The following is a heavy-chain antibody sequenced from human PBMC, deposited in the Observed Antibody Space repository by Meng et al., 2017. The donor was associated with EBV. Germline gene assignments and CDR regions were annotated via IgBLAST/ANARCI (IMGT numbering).Heavy chain of an antibody. J-gene: IGHJ5*02. CDR1: GGSVNNESYY. CDR2: IYYTGST. Sequence: QVQLQESGPGLVKPSETLPLTCTVSGGSVNNESYYWGWIRHPPGKRLEYIGYIYYTGSTNYNSSLKSRVTISLDKSKNQFSLKLTSLTAADTAIYYCARGDYINYPRWFDPWGQGPLVTVAS. V-gene: IGHV4-61*01. CDR3: ARGDYINYPRWFDP. D-gene: IGHD4-11*01.